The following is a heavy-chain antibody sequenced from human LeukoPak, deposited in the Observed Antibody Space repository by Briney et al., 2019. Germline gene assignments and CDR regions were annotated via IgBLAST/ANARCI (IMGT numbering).Heavy chain of an antibody. D-gene: IGHD3-9*01. J-gene: IGHJ6*03. V-gene: IGHV3-30*04. CDR1: GFTFSTYT. CDR2: MSYDGNDK. CDR3: AREGHYDILPGYSPVEYYYYYMDV. Sequence: GESLRLSCAVSGFTFSTYTIHWVRQAQGKGLEWVAVMSYDGNDKHYAASVKGRFTISRDNSKNTVYLQMNSLRAEDTAVYYCAREGHYDILPGYSPVEYYYYYMDVWGKGTTVTVSS.